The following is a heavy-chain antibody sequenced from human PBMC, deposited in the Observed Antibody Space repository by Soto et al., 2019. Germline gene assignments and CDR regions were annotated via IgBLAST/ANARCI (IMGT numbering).Heavy chain of an antibody. CDR1: GFTVSNAW. D-gene: IGHD1-26*01. CDR3: SPDEWE. V-gene: IGHV3-15*05. CDR2: IKSKTDGGTA. J-gene: IGHJ4*01. Sequence: GPALTLSCTARGFTVSNAWMTRVRQAPGKGLEWVGRIKSKTDGGTADYAAPVKGRSTISRDDSKNMLFLQMYSLKIEDTAVYYCSPDEWEWGQGALVTGSS.